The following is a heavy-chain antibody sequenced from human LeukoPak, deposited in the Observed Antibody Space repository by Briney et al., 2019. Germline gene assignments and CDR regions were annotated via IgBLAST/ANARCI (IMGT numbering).Heavy chain of an antibody. V-gene: IGHV3-11*04. Sequence: GGSLRLSCAASGFTFSDYYMSWIRQAPGKGLEWVSYISSSGSTIYYADSVKGRFTISRDNAKNSLYLQMNSLRAEDTAVYYCARDYDFGAYYMDVWGKGTTVTVSS. CDR1: GFTFSDYY. CDR3: ARDYDFGAYYMDV. D-gene: IGHD3-3*01. J-gene: IGHJ6*03. CDR2: ISSSGSTI.